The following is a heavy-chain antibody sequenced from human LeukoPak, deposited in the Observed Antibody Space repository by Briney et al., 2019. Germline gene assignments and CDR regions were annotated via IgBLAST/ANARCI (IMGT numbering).Heavy chain of an antibody. J-gene: IGHJ3*02. D-gene: IGHD1-26*01. CDR1: GGSISSSSYY. CDR2: IYDSGST. Sequence: PSETLSLTCTVSGGSISSSSYYWGWIRQPPGKGLEWIGYIYDSGSTNYNPSLKSRVTISVDTSKNQFSLKLSSVTAADTAVFYCASPTTADAFDIWGQGTMVTVSS. CDR3: ASPTTADAFDI. V-gene: IGHV4-61*05.